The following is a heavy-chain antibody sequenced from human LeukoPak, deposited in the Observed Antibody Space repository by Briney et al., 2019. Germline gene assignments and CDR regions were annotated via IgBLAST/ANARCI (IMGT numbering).Heavy chain of an antibody. CDR2: ISGSGAGI. J-gene: IGHJ4*02. V-gene: IGHV3-23*01. D-gene: IGHD4-23*01. CDR1: GFTFSTYA. CDR3: AKEQNSKGFFDY. Sequence: GGSLRLSCAASGFTFSTYAMSWVRQAPGKGLEWVSTISGSGAGIYYADSVKGRFTISRDNSKNTLYLQMNSLRAEDTAVYYCAKEQNSKGFFDYWGQGTLVTVSS.